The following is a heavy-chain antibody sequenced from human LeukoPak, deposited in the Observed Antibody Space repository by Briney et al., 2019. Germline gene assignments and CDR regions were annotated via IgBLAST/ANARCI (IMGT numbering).Heavy chain of an antibody. CDR3: ARVNDSSGYYYYYYMDV. Sequence: PSETLSLTCTVSGGSISSYYWSWIRQPPGKGLEWIGYIYHSGSTNYNPSLKSRVTISVETSKNQFSLKLSSVTAADTAVYYCARVNDSSGYYYYYYMDVWGKGTTVTISS. V-gene: IGHV4-59*01. CDR1: GGSISSYY. J-gene: IGHJ6*03. CDR2: IYHSGST. D-gene: IGHD3-22*01.